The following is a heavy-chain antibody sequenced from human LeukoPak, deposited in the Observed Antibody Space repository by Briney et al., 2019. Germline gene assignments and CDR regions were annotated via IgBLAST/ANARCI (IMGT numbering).Heavy chain of an antibody. CDR3: ARGVRYSYGYDWVDP. J-gene: IGHJ5*02. CDR2: IYYSGST. D-gene: IGHD5-18*01. V-gene: IGHV4-39*01. Sequence: SETLSLTCTVSGGSISSSSYYWGWIRQPPGKGLEWIGSIYYSGSTYYNPSLKSRVTISVDTSKNQFSVKLSSVTAADTAVYYCARGVRYSYGYDWVDPWGQGTLVTVSS. CDR1: GGSISSSSYY.